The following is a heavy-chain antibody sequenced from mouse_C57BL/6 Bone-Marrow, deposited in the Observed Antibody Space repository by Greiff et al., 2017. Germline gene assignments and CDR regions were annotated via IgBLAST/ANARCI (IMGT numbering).Heavy chain of an antibody. J-gene: IGHJ3*01. CDR1: GYTFTDHT. D-gene: IGHD1-1*01. V-gene: IGHV1-78*01. CDR3: EREVYGSSYDWFAY. Sequence: VQGVESDAELVKPGASVKISCKVSGYTFTDHTIHWMKQRPEQGLEWIGYIYPRDGSTKHNEKFKGKATLTADKSSSTAYMQLNSLTSEDSAVYFCEREVYGSSYDWFAYWGQGTLVTVSA. CDR2: IYPRDGST.